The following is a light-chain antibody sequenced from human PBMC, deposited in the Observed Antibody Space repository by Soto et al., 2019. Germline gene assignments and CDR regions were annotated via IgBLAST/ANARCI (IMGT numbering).Light chain of an antibody. Sequence: EVVMTQSHATLSVSPGERATLSFRASQSIGGSLAWYQQKPGQAPRLLIYAASTRATGIPAMFSGSGSGTEFTLSISSLQSEDFAVYYCQQYNNWPTWTFGQGTKV. CDR1: QSIGGS. V-gene: IGKV3-15*01. J-gene: IGKJ1*01. CDR2: AAS. CDR3: QQYNNWPTWT.